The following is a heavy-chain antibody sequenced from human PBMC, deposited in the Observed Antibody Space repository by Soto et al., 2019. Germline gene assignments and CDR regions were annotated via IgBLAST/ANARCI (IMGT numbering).Heavy chain of an antibody. V-gene: IGHV3-48*03. CDR2: ISSTFTSI. J-gene: IGHJ4*02. CDR1: GFTFSSYE. CDR3: ARETHVIDY. Sequence: VQLVESGGDLVQPGGSLRLSCAASGFTFSSYEMNWVRQAPGKGLEWVSYISSTFTSIDYADSVKGRFTISRDNAKNSMFLQWNSLRDEDTAVYYCARETHVIDYWGQGTLVSVSA.